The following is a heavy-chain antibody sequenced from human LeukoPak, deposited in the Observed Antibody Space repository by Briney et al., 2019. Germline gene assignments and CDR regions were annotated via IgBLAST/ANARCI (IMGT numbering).Heavy chain of an antibody. V-gene: IGHV3-30*04. D-gene: IGHD3-9*01. Sequence: PGGSLRLSCAASGFTFSSYSMHWVRQAPGKGREWVAVISYDGSNKYYADSVKGRFTISRDNSKNTLYLQMNSLRAEDTAVYYCAKFPLPWPPHYDILTGYDHDAFDIWGQGTMVTVSS. CDR1: GFTFSSYS. CDR3: AKFPLPWPPHYDILTGYDHDAFDI. J-gene: IGHJ3*02. CDR2: ISYDGSNK.